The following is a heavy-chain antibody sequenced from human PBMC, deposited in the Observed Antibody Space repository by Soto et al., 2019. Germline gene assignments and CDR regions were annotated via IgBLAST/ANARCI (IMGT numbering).Heavy chain of an antibody. J-gene: IGHJ4*02. CDR1: GGSFSGYY. CDR2: INHSGRT. Sequence: SETLSLTCAVYGGSFSGYYWSWIRQPPGKGLEWIGEINHSGRTNYNPSLKSRVTISVDTSKNQFSLKLSSVTAADTAVYYCAKDRRDGYNWSTREFDYWGQGTLVTVSS. D-gene: IGHD5-12*01. CDR3: AKDRRDGYNWSTREFDY. V-gene: IGHV4-34*01.